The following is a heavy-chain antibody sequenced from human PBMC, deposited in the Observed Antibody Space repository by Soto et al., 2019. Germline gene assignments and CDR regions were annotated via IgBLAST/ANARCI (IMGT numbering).Heavy chain of an antibody. V-gene: IGHV4-39*01. Sequence: SETLSLTCTVSGGSISSSSYYWGWIRQPPGKGLEWIGSIYYSGSTYYNPSLKSRVTISVDTSKNQFSLKLSSVTAADTAVYYCARNLDGVVIISTGIDYWGQG. J-gene: IGHJ4*02. CDR2: IYYSGST. CDR3: ARNLDGVVIISTGIDY. CDR1: GGSISSSSYY. D-gene: IGHD3-3*01.